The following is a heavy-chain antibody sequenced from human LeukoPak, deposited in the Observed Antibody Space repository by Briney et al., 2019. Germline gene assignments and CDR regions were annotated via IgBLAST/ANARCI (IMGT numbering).Heavy chain of an antibody. CDR1: GGSISSSSYY. V-gene: IGHV4-39*01. CDR2: IYYSGST. D-gene: IGHD3-22*01. J-gene: IGHJ3*02. CDR3: ARGVEYYYDTSGYLGDAFDI. Sequence: SETLSLTCTVSGGSISSSSYYWGWIRQPPGKGLEWIGSIYYSGSTYYNPSLKSRVTISVDTSKNQFSLKLSSVTAADTAVYYCARGVEYYYDTSGYLGDAFDIWGQGTMVTVSS.